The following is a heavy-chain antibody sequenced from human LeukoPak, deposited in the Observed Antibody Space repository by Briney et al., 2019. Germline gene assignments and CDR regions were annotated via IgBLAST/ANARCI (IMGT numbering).Heavy chain of an antibody. CDR2: ISSSGSTI. D-gene: IGHD2-15*01. V-gene: IGHV3-11*04. CDR1: GFTFSDHY. Sequence: GGSLRLSCAASGFTFSDHYMDWVRQAPGKGLEWVSYISSSGSTIYYADSVKGRFTISRDNAKNSLYLQMNSLRAEDTAVYYCARAENLGYCSGGSCYATVFDYWGQGTLVTVSS. J-gene: IGHJ4*02. CDR3: ARAENLGYCSGGSCYATVFDY.